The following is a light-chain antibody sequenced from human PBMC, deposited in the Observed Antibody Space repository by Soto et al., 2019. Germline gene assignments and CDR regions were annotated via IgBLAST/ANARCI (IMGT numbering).Light chain of an antibody. CDR3: QQRSRSLT. V-gene: IGKV3-11*01. CDR2: DAS. J-gene: IGKJ4*01. Sequence: EIVLTQSPDTLSLSPGGRATLSCRASQSVGSSLAWYQQKPGQAPRLLIYDASNRPTGIPARFSGSGSGTVFTLTISSLEPEDFAVYFCQQRSRSLTFGGGTRVEIK. CDR1: QSVGSS.